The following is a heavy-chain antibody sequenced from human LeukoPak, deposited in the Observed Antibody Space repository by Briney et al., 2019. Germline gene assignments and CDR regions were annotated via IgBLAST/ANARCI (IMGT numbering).Heavy chain of an antibody. D-gene: IGHD4-17*01. CDR1: GFTFSSYA. CDR3: ARDPSTVTTGNY. Sequence: GGSLRLSCAASGFTFSSYAMHWVRQAPGKGLEWVALISYDGSNKYYADSVKARFIISRDNSKNTVYLQMNSLRAEDTAVYYCARDPSTVTTGNYWGQGTLVTVSS. V-gene: IGHV3-30*04. J-gene: IGHJ4*02. CDR2: ISYDGSNK.